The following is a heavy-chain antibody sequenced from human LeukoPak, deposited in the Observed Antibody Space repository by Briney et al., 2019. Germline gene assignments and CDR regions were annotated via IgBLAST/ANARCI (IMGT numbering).Heavy chain of an antibody. CDR1: GFTFSSYS. CDR3: ARVPAAIDY. J-gene: IGHJ4*02. D-gene: IGHD2-2*01. CDR2: ISSRSSYI. V-gene: IGHV3-21*01. Sequence: GGSLRLSCAASGFTFSSYSMNWVRQAPGKGLEWVSSISSRSSYIYYADSVKGRFTISRDNAKNSLYLQMNSLRAEDTAVYYCARVPAAIDYWGQGTLVTVSS.